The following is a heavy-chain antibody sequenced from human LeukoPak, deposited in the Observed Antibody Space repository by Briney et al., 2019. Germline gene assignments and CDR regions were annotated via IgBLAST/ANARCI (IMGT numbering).Heavy chain of an antibody. D-gene: IGHD3-22*01. J-gene: IGHJ4*02. V-gene: IGHV7-4-1*02. CDR3: ARSLYYYDSSGQGY. CDR2: INTNTGNP. CDR1: GYTFTSYA. Sequence: ASVKVPCKASGYTFTSYAMNWVRQAPGQGLEWMGWINTNTGNPTYAQGFTGRFVFSLDTSVSTAYLQISSLKAEDTAVYYCARSLYYYDSSGQGYWGQGTLVTVSS.